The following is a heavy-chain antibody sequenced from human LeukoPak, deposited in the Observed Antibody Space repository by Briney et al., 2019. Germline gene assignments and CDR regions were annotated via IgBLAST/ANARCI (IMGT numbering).Heavy chain of an antibody. Sequence: GGSLRPSCAASGFTFSSYAMSWVRQAPGKGLEWVSAISGSGGSTYYADSVKGRFTISRDNSKNTLYLQMNSLRAEDTAVYYCAKWVGYYDFWSRPRGYYFDYWSQGTLVTVSS. D-gene: IGHD3-3*01. CDR1: GFTFSSYA. CDR3: AKWVGYYDFWSRPRGYYFDY. V-gene: IGHV3-23*01. J-gene: IGHJ4*02. CDR2: ISGSGGST.